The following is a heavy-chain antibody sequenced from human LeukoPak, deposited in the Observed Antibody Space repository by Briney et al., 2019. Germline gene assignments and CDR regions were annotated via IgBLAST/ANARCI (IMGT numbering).Heavy chain of an antibody. CDR3: AKDHLFGELSPPDAFDI. D-gene: IGHD3-10*02. Sequence: PGGSLRLSCAASGFTFSSYAMSWVRQAPGKGLEWVSAISGSGGSTYYADSVKGRFTISRDNSKNTLYLQMNSLRAEDTAVYYCAKDHLFGELSPPDAFDIWGQGTMVTVSS. CDR2: ISGSGGST. J-gene: IGHJ3*02. V-gene: IGHV3-23*01. CDR1: GFTFSSYA.